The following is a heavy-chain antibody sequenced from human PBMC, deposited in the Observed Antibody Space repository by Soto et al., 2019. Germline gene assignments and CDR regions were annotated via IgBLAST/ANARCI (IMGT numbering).Heavy chain of an antibody. V-gene: IGHV3-72*01. CDR2: ARNKANSYTT. Sequence: GGSLRLSCAASGFTFSDHYMDWVRQAPGKGLEWVGRARNKANSYTTEYVASVKGRFTISRDDSKHSLYLQMKSLKTDYTALYYCARESGATPFGDFDIWGQGTMVTVSS. J-gene: IGHJ3*02. D-gene: IGHD3-3*01. CDR1: GFTFSDHY. CDR3: ARESGATPFGDFDI.